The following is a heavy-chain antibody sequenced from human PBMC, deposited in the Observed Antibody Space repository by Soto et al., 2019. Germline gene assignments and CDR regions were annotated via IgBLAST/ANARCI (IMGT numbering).Heavy chain of an antibody. CDR2: IKQDGSEK. CDR1: GFTFSSYW. CDR3: ARELPFNYDFWSGSWFDP. Sequence: PGGSLRLSCAASGFTFSSYWMSWVRQAPGKGLEWVANIKQDGSEKYYVDSVKGRFTISRDNAKNSLYLQMNSLRAEDTAVYYCARELPFNYDFWSGSWFDPWGQGTLVTVSS. V-gene: IGHV3-7*01. D-gene: IGHD3-3*01. J-gene: IGHJ5*02.